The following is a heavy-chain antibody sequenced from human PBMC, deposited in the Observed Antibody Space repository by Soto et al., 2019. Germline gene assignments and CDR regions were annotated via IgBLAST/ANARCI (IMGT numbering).Heavy chain of an antibody. CDR3: VLFGVVTTYFDY. D-gene: IGHD3-3*01. V-gene: IGHV1-69*02. Sequence: QVQLVQSGAEVKKPGSSVKVSCKASGGTFSSYTISWVRQAPGQGLEWMGRIIPILGIANYAQKFQGRVTITADKATSTAYIELRSLRSEDTAVYYCVLFGVVTTYFDYWGQGTLVTVSS. CDR2: IIPILGIA. CDR1: GGTFSSYT. J-gene: IGHJ4*02.